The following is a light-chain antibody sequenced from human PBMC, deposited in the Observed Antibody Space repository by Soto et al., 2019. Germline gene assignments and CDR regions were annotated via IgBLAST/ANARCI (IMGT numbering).Light chain of an antibody. V-gene: IGLV2-14*01. CDR2: EVT. J-gene: IGLJ1*01. Sequence: QSALTQPASVSGSPGQSITISCTGTSSDVGGYNYVSWYQQHPGQAPKLIIYEVTNRPSGISNRFSGSKSGNTASQTISGLQTEDEADYYCISFTSRPIYVFGTGTKLTVL. CDR3: ISFTSRPIYV. CDR1: SSDVGGYNY.